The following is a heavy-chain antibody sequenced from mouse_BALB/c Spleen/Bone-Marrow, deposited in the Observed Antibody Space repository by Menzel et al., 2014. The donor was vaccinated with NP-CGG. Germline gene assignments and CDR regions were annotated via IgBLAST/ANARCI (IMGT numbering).Heavy chain of an antibody. Sequence: EVKLVESGGDLVKPGGSLKLSCAASGFTFSDYYMYWVRQTPEKRLEWVATISDGGSYTYYPDSVKGRFTISRDNAKNNLYLQMSSLKSEDTAMYYCARGGQLGAMDYWGQGTSVTVSS. CDR3: ARGGQLGAMDY. CDR1: GFTFSDYY. V-gene: IGHV5-4*02. CDR2: ISDGGSYT. J-gene: IGHJ4*01. D-gene: IGHD3-2*01.